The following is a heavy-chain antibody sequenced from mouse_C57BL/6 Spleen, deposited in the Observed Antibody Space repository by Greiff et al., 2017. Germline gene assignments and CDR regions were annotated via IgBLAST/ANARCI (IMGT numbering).Heavy chain of an antibody. CDR3: ARRGGTPWFAY. CDR1: GYTFTSYW. V-gene: IGHV1-64*01. CDR2: IHPNSGST. J-gene: IGHJ3*01. D-gene: IGHD2-14*01. Sequence: QVQLKQPGAELVKPGASVKLSCKASGYTFTSYWMHWVKQRPGQGLEWIGMIHPNSGSTNYNEKFKSKATLPVDKSSSTAYMQLSSLTSEDSAVYYCARRGGTPWFAYWGQGTLVTVSA.